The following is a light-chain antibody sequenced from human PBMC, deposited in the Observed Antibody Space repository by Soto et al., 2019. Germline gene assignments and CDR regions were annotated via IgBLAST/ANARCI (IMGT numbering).Light chain of an antibody. CDR2: EGI. J-gene: IGLJ1*01. CDR1: SNTIGGYNV. CDR3: CSYVGATTYV. V-gene: IGLV2-23*01. Sequence: QSALTQPASVSGPPGQSITISCTGTSNTIGGYNVVSWYQQHPGTAPKVIIYEGIKRPSGVSNRFSGSISGSTASLTISGLQAEDEADYYCCSYVGATTYVFGTGTKVTVL.